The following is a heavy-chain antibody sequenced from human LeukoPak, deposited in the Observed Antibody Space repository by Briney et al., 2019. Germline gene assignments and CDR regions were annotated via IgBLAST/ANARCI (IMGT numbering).Heavy chain of an antibody. V-gene: IGHV4-61*02. CDR2: IYTSGNT. J-gene: IGHJ4*02. D-gene: IGHD4/OR15-4a*01. Sequence: SETLSLTCTVSGGSISSGSYYWSWIRQPAGKGLEWIGRIYTSGNTNYNPSLKSRVTISVHTSKNQFSLRLSSVTAADTAVYYCARRAGAYSHPYDYWGQGTLVTVSS. CDR3: ARRAGAYSHPYDY. CDR1: GGSISSGSYY.